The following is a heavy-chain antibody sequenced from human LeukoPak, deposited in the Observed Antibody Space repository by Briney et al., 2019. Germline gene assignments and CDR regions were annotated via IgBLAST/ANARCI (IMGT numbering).Heavy chain of an antibody. CDR3: ARARIAAATNFDY. D-gene: IGHD6-13*01. J-gene: IGHJ4*02. CDR1: GGSISSYY. CDR2: IYYSRST. Sequence: SETLSLTCTVSGGSISSYYWSWIRQPPGKGLEWIGYIYYSRSTNYNPSLKSRVTISVDTSKNQFSLKLSSVTAADTAVYYCARARIAAATNFDYWGQGTLVTVSS. V-gene: IGHV4-59*01.